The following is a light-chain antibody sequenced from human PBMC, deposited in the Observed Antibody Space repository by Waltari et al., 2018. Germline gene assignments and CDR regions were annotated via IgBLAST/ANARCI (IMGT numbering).Light chain of an antibody. CDR3: SSYAGSNNLGV. CDR2: EVS. CDR1: SSNVGNYDF. J-gene: IGLJ1*01. Sequence: QSALTQPPSASGPPGQSATISCPGTSSNVGNYDFVSWYKQHPGKAPNLMIYEVSKRPSGVPDRFSGSKSGNTASLTVSGLQAEDEAEYYCSSYAGSNNLGVFGTGTKVTVL. V-gene: IGLV2-8*01.